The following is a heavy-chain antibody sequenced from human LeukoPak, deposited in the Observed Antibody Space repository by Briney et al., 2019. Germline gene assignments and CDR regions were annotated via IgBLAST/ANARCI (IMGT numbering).Heavy chain of an antibody. CDR1: GGSISSSSYY. CDR3: ARRSRNSAMRWFDP. J-gene: IGHJ5*02. Sequence: PSETLSLTCTVSGGSISSSSYYWGWIRQPPGKGLEWIGSIYYSGSTYYNPSLKSRVTISVDTSKNQFSLKLSSVTAADTAVYYCARRSRNSAMRWFDPWGQGTLVTVSS. V-gene: IGHV4-39*07. D-gene: IGHD4-23*01. CDR2: IYYSGST.